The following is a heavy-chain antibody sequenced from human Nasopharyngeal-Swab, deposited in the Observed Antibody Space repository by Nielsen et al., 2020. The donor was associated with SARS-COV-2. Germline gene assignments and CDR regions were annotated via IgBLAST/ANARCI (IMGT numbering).Heavy chain of an antibody. V-gene: IGHV3-23*01. J-gene: IGHJ3*02. CDR3: ARDLLVGGGPSAFDI. CDR2: ISGADDST. CDR1: GFTFSTYD. Sequence: GESLKISCAASGFTFSTYDMNWVRQAPGRGLEWVSAISGADDSTKYADSVKGRFTISRDNSKNSLYLQMNSLRAEDTAVYYCARDLLVGGGPSAFDIWGQGTMVTVSS. D-gene: IGHD3-10*01.